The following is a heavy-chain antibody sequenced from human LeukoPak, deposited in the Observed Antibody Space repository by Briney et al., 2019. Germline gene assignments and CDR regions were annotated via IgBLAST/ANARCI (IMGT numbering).Heavy chain of an antibody. V-gene: IGHV4-61*02. CDR3: ASLGEYSYVDY. D-gene: IGHD5-18*01. CDR1: GDSISSGDYY. CDR2: ISSSGST. J-gene: IGHJ4*02. Sequence: SQTLSLTCTVSGDSISSGDYYWSWIRQPAGKGLEWIGRISSSGSTNYNPSLKSRVTISVDTSKNQFSLKLSSVTAADTAVYYCASLGEYSYVDYWGQGTLVTVSS.